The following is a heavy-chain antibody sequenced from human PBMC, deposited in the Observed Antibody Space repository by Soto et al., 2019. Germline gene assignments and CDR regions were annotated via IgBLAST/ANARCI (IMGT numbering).Heavy chain of an antibody. CDR2: IWWDGSYK. V-gene: IGHV3-33*01. CDR3: ASSGRGDLTARVNFFYYGLDV. J-gene: IGHJ6*02. CDR1: GFTFSSSG. D-gene: IGHD5-18*01. Sequence: WGSLRLSCAASGFTFSSSGIHFFRHAPCKWLEWVAVIWWDGSYKYYEDSVKGRFTISRDNSQNTLYLQMNSLRVADTAVYYCASSGRGDLTARVNFFYYGLDVWGQGTAVTVSS.